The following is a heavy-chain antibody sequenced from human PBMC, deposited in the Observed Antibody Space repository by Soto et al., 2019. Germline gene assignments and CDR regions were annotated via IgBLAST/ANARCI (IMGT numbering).Heavy chain of an antibody. CDR2: IYPGDYDT. J-gene: IGHJ4*02. D-gene: IGHD1-1*01. CDR1: GYSFTTYW. CDR3: ARTSWKLVDPYYFDY. Sequence: PGESLKISCQGSGYSFTTYWIGWVRQMPGKGLEWMGIIYPGDYDTRYSPSFQGQVTISVDNSISTAYLQWSSLKASDTATYFCARTSWKLVDPYYFDYWGQGTLVTVSS. V-gene: IGHV5-51*01.